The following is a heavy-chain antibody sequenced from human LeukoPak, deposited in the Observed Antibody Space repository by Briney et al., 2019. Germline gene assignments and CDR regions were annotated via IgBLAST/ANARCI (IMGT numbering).Heavy chain of an antibody. CDR3: AKDLGAMVTPQVFDY. CDR2: ISGSGSST. J-gene: IGHJ4*02. Sequence: GGSLRLSCEASGFTFSSYVMSWVRQAPGKGLEWVSRISGSGSSTNYADSVKGRFTISRDNSKSTLYLQMNSLRVEGTAVYYCAKDLGAMVTPQVFDYWGQGTLVTVSS. V-gene: IGHV3-23*01. D-gene: IGHD5-18*01. CDR1: GFTFSSYV.